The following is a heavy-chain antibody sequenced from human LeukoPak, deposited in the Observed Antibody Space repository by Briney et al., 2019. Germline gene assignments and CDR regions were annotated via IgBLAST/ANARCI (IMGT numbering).Heavy chain of an antibody. Sequence: RGSLRLSCAASGFTFSNAWMSWARQAPGKGLEWVGRIKSKTDGGTTDYAAPVKGRFTISRDDSKNTLYLQMNSLRAEDTAVYYCARALKGVRRRLGGTTTFEDYYYMDVWGKGTTVTISS. V-gene: IGHV3-15*01. J-gene: IGHJ6*03. CDR3: ARALKGVRRRLGGTTTFEDYYYMDV. CDR1: GFTFSNAW. D-gene: IGHD1-26*01. CDR2: IKSKTDGGTT.